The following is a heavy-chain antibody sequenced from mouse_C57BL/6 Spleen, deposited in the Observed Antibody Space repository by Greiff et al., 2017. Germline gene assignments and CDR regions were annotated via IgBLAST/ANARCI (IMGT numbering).Heavy chain of an antibody. CDR1: GYTFTSYW. CDR2: INPSNGGT. J-gene: IGHJ3*01. CDR3: ASGGYDGSFAY. Sequence: QVQLQQPGTELVKPGASVKLSCKASGYTFTSYWMHWVKQRPGQGLEWIGNINPSNGGTNYNEKFKSKATLPVDKSSSPAYLQRSSLTSADAAVYDCASGGYDGSFAYWGQGTLVTVSA. V-gene: IGHV1-53*01. D-gene: IGHD2-14*01.